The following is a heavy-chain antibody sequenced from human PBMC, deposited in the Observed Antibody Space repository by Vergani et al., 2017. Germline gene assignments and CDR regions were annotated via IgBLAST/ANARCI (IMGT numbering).Heavy chain of an antibody. CDR1: GGSLSSSNW. Sequence: QVQLQESGPGLVKPSGILSLTCAVSGGSLSSSNWWSCVRQPPGKGLEWIGEIYHSGSANFNPSLKSRVTLSVDKSKDQFSLKLSSVTAADTAVYYCARRAGAGRGIARGFDYWGQGTLVTVSS. D-gene: IGHD6-19*01. V-gene: IGHV4-4*02. CDR3: ARRAGAGRGIARGFDY. CDR2: IYHSGSA. J-gene: IGHJ4*02.